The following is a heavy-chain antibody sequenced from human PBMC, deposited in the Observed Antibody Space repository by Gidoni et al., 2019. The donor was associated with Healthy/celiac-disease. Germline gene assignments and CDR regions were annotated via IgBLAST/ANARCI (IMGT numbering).Heavy chain of an antibody. V-gene: IGHV2-5*01. CDR1: GFSPSTSGVG. CDR2: IYWNDVK. J-gene: IGHJ4*02. CDR3: ARIAAAGQHRLGPSRSYYFDY. D-gene: IGHD6-13*01. Sequence: QITLKESGPTLVKPTQTLTLTCTFSGFSPSTSGVGVGWIRQPPGKALEWLALIYWNDVKRYSPSLKSRLTITKDTSKNQVVLTMTNMDPVDTATYYCARIAAAGQHRLGPSRSYYFDYWGQGTLVTVSS.